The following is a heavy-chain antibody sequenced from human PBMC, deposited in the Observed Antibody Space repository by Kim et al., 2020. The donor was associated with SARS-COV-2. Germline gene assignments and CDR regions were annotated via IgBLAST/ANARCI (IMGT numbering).Heavy chain of an antibody. D-gene: IGHD3-22*01. CDR2: ISGGGGST. V-gene: IGHV3-23*01. J-gene: IGHJ5*02. Sequence: GGSLRLSCAASGFTFSSYAMSWVRQAPGKGLEWVSAISGGGGSTYYADSVKGRFTISIDNSKNTLYLQMNSLRAEDTAVYYCAKAKTYNYYDSSGYNWFDPWGQGTLVTVSS. CDR1: GFTFSSYA. CDR3: AKAKTYNYYDSSGYNWFDP.